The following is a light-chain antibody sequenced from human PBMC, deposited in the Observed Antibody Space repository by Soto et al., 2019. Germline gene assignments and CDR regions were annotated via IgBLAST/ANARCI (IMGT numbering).Light chain of an antibody. J-gene: IGLJ3*02. CDR1: SSNIGSNY. CDR3: AAWDDSLSGVV. Sequence: QPVLTQPPSASGTPGQGVTISCSGSSSNIGSNYVYWYQQLPGTAPKLLIYRNDQRPSGVPDRFSGSKSGTSASLAISGLRSDHEADYYCAAWDDSLSGVVFGGGTKVTVL. CDR2: RND. V-gene: IGLV1-47*01.